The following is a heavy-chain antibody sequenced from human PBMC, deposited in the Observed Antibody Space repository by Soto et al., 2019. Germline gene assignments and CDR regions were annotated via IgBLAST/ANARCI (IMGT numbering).Heavy chain of an antibody. CDR2: VIPILGMS. J-gene: IGHJ4*02. CDR3: ATTYGSGSTHFDH. Sequence: QVQLVQSGAEVKPPGSSVRVSCTASGDTFNRYTISWVRQAPGQGLEWMGRVIPILGMSNYAQKFQGRVTIIADKSTTTAYMHLSSLRSEDTAMYYCATTYGSGSTHFDHWGQGTLVTVSS. V-gene: IGHV1-69*02. D-gene: IGHD3-10*01. CDR1: GDTFNRYT.